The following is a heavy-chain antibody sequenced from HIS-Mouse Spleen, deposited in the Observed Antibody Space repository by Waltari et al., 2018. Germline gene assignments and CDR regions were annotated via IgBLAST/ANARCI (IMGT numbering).Heavy chain of an antibody. CDR3: AREIPYSSSWYDWYFDL. V-gene: IGHV4-39*07. Sequence: QLQLQESGPGLVKPSEPLSLTCTVSGCSISSSSYYLGRIRQPPGKGLEWIGSIYYSGSTYYNPSLKSRVTISVDTSKNQFSLKLSSVTAADTAVYYCAREIPYSSSWYDWYFDLWGRGTLVTVSS. D-gene: IGHD6-13*01. CDR1: GCSISSSSYY. J-gene: IGHJ2*01. CDR2: IYYSGST.